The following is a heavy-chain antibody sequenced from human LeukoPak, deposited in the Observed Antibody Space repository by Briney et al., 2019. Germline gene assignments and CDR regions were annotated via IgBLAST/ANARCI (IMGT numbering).Heavy chain of an antibody. D-gene: IGHD4-17*01. CDR2: ISSSTSYI. CDR1: GFTFSSYS. J-gene: IGHJ4*02. V-gene: IGHV3-21*01. CDR3: ARAGGSTVSHSDY. Sequence: GGSLRLSCAASGFTFSSYSMNWTRQAPGKGLEWVSSISSSTSYIYYADSVKGRFTISKDNAKNSLYLQMNSLRAEDTAVYYCARAGGSTVSHSDYWGQGTLVTVSS.